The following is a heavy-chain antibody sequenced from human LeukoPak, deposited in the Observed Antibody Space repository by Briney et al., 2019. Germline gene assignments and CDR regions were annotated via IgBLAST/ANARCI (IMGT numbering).Heavy chain of an antibody. CDR2: ISWNSGSI. CDR3: AKDMRYSSSSGADY. D-gene: IGHD6-6*01. J-gene: IGHJ4*02. CDR1: EFTFSTYW. Sequence: GGSLRLSCAASEFTFSTYWMGWVRQAPGKGLEWVSGISWNSGSIGYADSVKGRFTISRDNAKNSLYLQMNSLRAEDTALYYCAKDMRYSSSSGADYWGQGTLVTVSS. V-gene: IGHV3-9*01.